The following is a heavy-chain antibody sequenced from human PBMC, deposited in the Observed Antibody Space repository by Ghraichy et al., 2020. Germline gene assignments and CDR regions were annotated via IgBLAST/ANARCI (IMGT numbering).Heavy chain of an antibody. Sequence: GGSLRLSCTVSGFTFGDNAMSWFRQAPGKGLEWVGFIRSKAYGGTTEYAASVKGRFTISRDDSKSIAYLQMNSLKTEDTAVYYCTRCFYASGSYPDYWGQGTLVTVSS. CDR3: TRCFYASGSYPDY. CDR2: IRSKAYGGTT. D-gene: IGHD1-26*01. CDR1: GFTFGDNA. V-gene: IGHV3-49*03. J-gene: IGHJ4*02.